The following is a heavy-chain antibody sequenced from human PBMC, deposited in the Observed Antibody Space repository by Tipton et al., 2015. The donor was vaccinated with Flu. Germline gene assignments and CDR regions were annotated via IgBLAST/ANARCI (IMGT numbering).Heavy chain of an antibody. V-gene: IGHV4-34*01. J-gene: IGHJ4*02. D-gene: IGHD4-17*01. CDR3: AMEGPYGDFDY. Sequence: TLSLTCAVYGGSFSGYYWSWIRQPPGKGLEWIGEINHSGSTNYNPSLKSRVTIPVDTSKNQFSLKLSSVTAADTAVYYCAMEGPYGDFDYWGQGTLVTVSS. CDR1: GGSFSGYY. CDR2: INHSGST.